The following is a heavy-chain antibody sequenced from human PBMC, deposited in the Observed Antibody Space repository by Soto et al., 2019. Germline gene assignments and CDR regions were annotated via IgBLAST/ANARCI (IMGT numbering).Heavy chain of an antibody. CDR2: ISGSGGST. Sequence: GGSLRLSCAASGFTFSSYAMSWVRQAPGKGLEWVSAISGSGGSTYYADSVKGRFTISRDNSKNTLYLQMNSLRAEDTAVYYCAKDRRRAAASGNWFDPWGQGTLVTVSS. D-gene: IGHD6-13*01. CDR3: AKDRRRAAASGNWFDP. V-gene: IGHV3-23*01. CDR1: GFTFSSYA. J-gene: IGHJ5*02.